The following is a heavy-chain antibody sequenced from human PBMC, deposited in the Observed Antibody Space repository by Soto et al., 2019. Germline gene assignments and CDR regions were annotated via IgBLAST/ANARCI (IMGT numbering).Heavy chain of an antibody. CDR1: GDSISSFY. J-gene: IGHJ4*02. Sequence: TSETLSLTCTVSGDSISSFYWSWIRQPPGKGLEWIGKIYYTGTTNYSPSLKGRVTMSVHTSKKQVSLKLSSVTAADTAVYYCARARGNYFDYWGQGTLVTVSS. CDR2: IYYTGTT. CDR3: ARARGNYFDY. D-gene: IGHD6-13*01. V-gene: IGHV4-59*01.